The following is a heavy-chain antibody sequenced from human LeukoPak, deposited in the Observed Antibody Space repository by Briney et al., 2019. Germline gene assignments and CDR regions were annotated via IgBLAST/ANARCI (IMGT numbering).Heavy chain of an antibody. CDR2: ISSSGSSI. D-gene: IGHD5-18*01. Sequence: GGSLRLSCAASGFTFSSCEMNWVRQAPGKGLEWASYISSSGSSIYYADSVKGRFTISRDNAKNSLYLQMNSLRAEDTAVYYCSTAMGTFANYWGQGNLVTVSS. J-gene: IGHJ4*02. V-gene: IGHV3-48*03. CDR1: GFTFSSCE. CDR3: STAMGTFANY.